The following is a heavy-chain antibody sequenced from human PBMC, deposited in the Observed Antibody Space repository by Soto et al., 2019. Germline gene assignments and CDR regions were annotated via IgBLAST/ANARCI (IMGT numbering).Heavy chain of an antibody. CDR2: INPSGGST. Sequence: ASVKVSCKASGYTFTSYDMHWVRQAPGQGLEWMGIINPSGGSTSYAQKFQGRVTMTRDTSTSTVYMELSSLRSEDTAVYYCARGPWIQLWLGYYYYYGMDVWGQGTTVTVSS. J-gene: IGHJ6*02. CDR1: GYTFTSYD. CDR3: ARGPWIQLWLGYYYYYGMDV. D-gene: IGHD5-18*01. V-gene: IGHV1-46*01.